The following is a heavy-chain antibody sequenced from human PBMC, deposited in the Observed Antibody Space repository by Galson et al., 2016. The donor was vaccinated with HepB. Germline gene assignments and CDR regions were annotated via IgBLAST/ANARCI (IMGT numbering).Heavy chain of an antibody. CDR2: IWYDGSNK. CDR3: ARNHGMVTKYYFDY. J-gene: IGHJ4*02. V-gene: IGHV3-33*01. Sequence: LRLSCAASGFIFSSYGMHWVRQAPGKGLEWVAVIWYDGSNKYYADSVKGRLTISRDNSKNTLYLQMNNLRVEDTAVYYRARNHGMVTKYYFDYWGQGALVTVSS. D-gene: IGHD3-3*01. CDR1: GFIFSSYG.